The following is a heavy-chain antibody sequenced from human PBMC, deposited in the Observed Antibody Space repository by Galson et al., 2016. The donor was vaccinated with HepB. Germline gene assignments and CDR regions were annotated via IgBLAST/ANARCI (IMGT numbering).Heavy chain of an antibody. CDR1: GDSISSSTYY. D-gene: IGHD2-21*01. V-gene: IGHV4-39*01. J-gene: IGHJ3*02. CDR2: IYYSGST. CDR3: ARHVARGGWTFDI. Sequence: SETLSLTCIVSGDSISSSTYYWGWIRQPPGKGLEWIASIYYSGSTYYNPSLKSRVIISVDTSKKQFSLKLTSVTAADTAVYYCARHVARGGWTFDIWGQGTMVTVSS.